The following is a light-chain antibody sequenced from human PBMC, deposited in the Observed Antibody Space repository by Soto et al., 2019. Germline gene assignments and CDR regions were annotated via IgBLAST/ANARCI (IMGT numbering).Light chain of an antibody. J-gene: IGKJ1*01. CDR1: QRVDRW. CDR3: QQYKDYAYT. CDR2: DAS. V-gene: IGKV1-5*01. Sequence: DIQMTQSPATLSASVGDRVTITCRASQRVDRWLAWYQQKPGQAPKLLISDASTLESGVPSRFSGSGSVTEFTLTITSLQPDDFAPYYCQQYKDYAYTFGQGTRVDSK.